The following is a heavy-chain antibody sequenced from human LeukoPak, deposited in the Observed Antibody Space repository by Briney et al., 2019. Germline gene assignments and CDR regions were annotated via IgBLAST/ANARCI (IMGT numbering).Heavy chain of an antibody. CDR2: IYYSGST. J-gene: IGHJ4*02. V-gene: IGHV4-59*01. D-gene: IGHD2-15*01. CDR1: GGSISSYY. CDR3: AREVGYCSGGSCYSYFDY. Sequence: SETLSLTCTVSGGSISSYYWSWIRQPPGKGLEWIGYIYYSGSTNYNASLTNRATISVDTSKNQFSLKLSSVTAADTAVYYCAREVGYCSGGSCYSYFDYWGQGTLVTVPS.